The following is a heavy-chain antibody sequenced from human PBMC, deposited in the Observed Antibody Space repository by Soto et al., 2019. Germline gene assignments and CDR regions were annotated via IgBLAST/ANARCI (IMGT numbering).Heavy chain of an antibody. Sequence: TLQLSITVSDSSVVSGCYYGSWLRQHPEKGLEWIGYMYYSGSTQYNPSLRSRVTMSVDTSKNQFSLKLSSVTVADTAVYYCARHRGGNGYYLYFAYWGQGTSVPVS. V-gene: IGHV4-31*03. CDR1: DSSVVSGCYY. D-gene: IGHD3-3*01. CDR2: MYYSGST. J-gene: IGHJ4*02. CDR3: ARHRGGNGYYLYFAY.